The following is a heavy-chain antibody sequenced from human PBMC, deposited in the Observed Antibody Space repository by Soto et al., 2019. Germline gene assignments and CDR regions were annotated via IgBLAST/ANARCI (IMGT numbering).Heavy chain of an antibody. CDR1: GFTFRSYG. CDR2: ISYDGITK. D-gene: IGHD2-2*03. J-gene: IGHJ6*02. V-gene: IGHV3-30*18. CDR3: AKGLDIVLVPGTIGPYYYYGVDV. Sequence: VQPVESGGVVVQPGRSRRLSCAASGFTFRSYGMNWVRQAPGKGLEWVALISYDGITKYYADSVKGRFTISRDNAKNTQYLELNILRPEDTAVYYCAKGLDIVLVPGTIGPYYYYGVDVWGQGTTVTVSS.